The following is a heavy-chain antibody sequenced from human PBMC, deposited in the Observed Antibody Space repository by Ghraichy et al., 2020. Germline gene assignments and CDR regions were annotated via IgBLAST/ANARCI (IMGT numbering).Heavy chain of an antibody. Sequence: SETLSLTCTVSGGSISSYYWSWIRQPPGKGLEWIGYIYYSGSTNYNPSLKSRVTISVDTSKNQFSLKLSSVTAADTAVYYCARLPEGRVVVAATRYYYYGMDVWGQGTTVTVSS. V-gene: IGHV4-59*01. CDR2: IYYSGST. D-gene: IGHD2-15*01. J-gene: IGHJ6*02. CDR1: GGSISSYY. CDR3: ARLPEGRVVVAATRYYYYGMDV.